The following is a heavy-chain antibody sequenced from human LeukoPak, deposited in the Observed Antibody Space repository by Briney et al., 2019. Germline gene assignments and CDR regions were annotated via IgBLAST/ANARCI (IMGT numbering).Heavy chain of an antibody. CDR2: TTNKADSYTT. CDR1: GYSFSDRY. J-gene: IGHJ3*02. Sequence: SGGSLRLSCSASGYSFSDRYMGWVRQAPGKGLEWVGRTTNKADSYTTEYAASVKGRFTISRDDSKNSLYLQMNSLKTEDTAVYYCTRGYSGTSVYAFDIWGQGTMVTVSS. CDR3: TRGYSGTSVYAFDI. D-gene: IGHD1-26*01. V-gene: IGHV3-72*01.